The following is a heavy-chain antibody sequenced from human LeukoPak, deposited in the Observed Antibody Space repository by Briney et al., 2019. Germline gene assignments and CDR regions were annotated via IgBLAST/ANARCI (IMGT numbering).Heavy chain of an antibody. Sequence: ASVKVSCKASGYTFTSYGISWVRQAPGQGLEWMGWISAYNGNTNYAQKLQGRVTMTTDTSTSTAYMELSSLRSEDTAVYYCARGFNWGFTYYYYYMDVWGKGTTVTVSS. D-gene: IGHD7-27*01. V-gene: IGHV1-18*01. CDR1: GYTFTSYG. CDR2: ISAYNGNT. CDR3: ARGFNWGFTYYYYYMDV. J-gene: IGHJ6*03.